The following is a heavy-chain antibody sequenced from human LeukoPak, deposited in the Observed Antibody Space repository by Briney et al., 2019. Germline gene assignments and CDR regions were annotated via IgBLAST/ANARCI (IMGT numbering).Heavy chain of an antibody. CDR1: GGSISSSSYY. CDR2: SYYSGST. CDR3: TRGSIAYYYMDV. Sequence: SETLSLTCTVSGGSISSSSYYWGWVRQPPGKGLEWIGSSYYSGSTYYNPSLKSRVTISVDTSKNQFSLKLSSVTAADTAVYYCTRGSIAYYYMDVWGKGTTVTISS. J-gene: IGHJ6*03. D-gene: IGHD3-22*01. V-gene: IGHV4-39*07.